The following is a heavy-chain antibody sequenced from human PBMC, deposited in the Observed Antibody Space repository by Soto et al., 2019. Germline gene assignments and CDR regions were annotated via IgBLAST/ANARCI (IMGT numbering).Heavy chain of an antibody. CDR1: GFTFSSYS. CDR3: ARDLRRSGYYPTSFDY. D-gene: IGHD3-3*01. J-gene: IGHJ4*02. CDR2: ISSSSSTI. Sequence: GGSLRLSCAASGFTFSSYSMNWVRQAPGKGLEWVSYISSSSSTIYYADSVKGRFTISRDNAKNSLYLQMNSLRDEDTAVYYCARDLRRSGYYPTSFDYWGQGTLVTVSS. V-gene: IGHV3-48*02.